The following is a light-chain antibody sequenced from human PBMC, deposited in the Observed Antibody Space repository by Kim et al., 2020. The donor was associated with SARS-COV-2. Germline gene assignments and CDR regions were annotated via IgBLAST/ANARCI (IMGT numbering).Light chain of an antibody. CDR2: YAS. J-gene: IGLJ3*02. CDR1: NIGSKS. V-gene: IGLV3-21*04. Sequence: PRKPARMTWGGNNIGSKSVPWYQQKPGQAPVLVIYYASDRPSGIPERFSGSNSGNTATLTISRVEAGDEADYYCQVWDISSDHWVFGGGTQLTVL. CDR3: QVWDISSDHWV.